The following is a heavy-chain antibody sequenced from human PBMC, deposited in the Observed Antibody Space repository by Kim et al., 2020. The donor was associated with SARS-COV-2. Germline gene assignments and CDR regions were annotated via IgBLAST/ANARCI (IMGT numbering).Heavy chain of an antibody. CDR3: ARDGPIAVAGLVGFVDY. J-gene: IGHJ4*02. V-gene: IGHV1-18*01. D-gene: IGHD6-19*01. CDR1: GYTFTSYG. Sequence: ASVKVSCKASGYTFTSYGISWVRQAPGQGLEWMGWISAYNGNTNYAQKLQGRVTMTTDTSTSTAYMELRSLRSDDTAVDYCARDGPIAVAGLVGFVDYWGQGTLVTVSS. CDR2: ISAYNGNT.